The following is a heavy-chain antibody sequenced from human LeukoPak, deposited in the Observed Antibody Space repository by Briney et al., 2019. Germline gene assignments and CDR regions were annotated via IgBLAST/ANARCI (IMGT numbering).Heavy chain of an antibody. J-gene: IGHJ4*02. CDR3: ARGGPEYLSDY. Sequence: SETLSLTCTVSGGSISSYYWSWIRQPPGKGLEWIGYIYYSGSTNYNPSLKSRVTISVDTSKNQFSLKLSSVTAADTAVYYCARGGPEYLSDYWGQGTLVTVSS. CDR2: IYYSGST. D-gene: IGHD3-16*01. CDR1: GGSISSYY. V-gene: IGHV4-59*08.